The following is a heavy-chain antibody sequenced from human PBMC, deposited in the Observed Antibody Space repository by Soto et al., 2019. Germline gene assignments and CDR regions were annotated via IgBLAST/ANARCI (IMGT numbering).Heavy chain of an antibody. V-gene: IGHV1-69*13. D-gene: IGHD6-6*01. CDR1: GGTFSSYA. CDR2: IIPIFGTA. Sequence: GASVKVSCKASGGTFSSYAISWVRQAPGQGLEWMGGIIPIFGTANYAQKFQGRVTITADDSTSTAYMELSSLRSEDTAVYYCARVRLALKGWFDPWGQGTLVTVSS. CDR3: ARVRLALKGWFDP. J-gene: IGHJ5*02.